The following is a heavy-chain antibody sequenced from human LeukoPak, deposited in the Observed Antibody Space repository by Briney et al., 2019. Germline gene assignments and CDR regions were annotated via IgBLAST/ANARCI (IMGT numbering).Heavy chain of an antibody. J-gene: IGHJ4*02. CDR2: ISYDGSNK. CDR1: GFTFSSYG. V-gene: IGHV3-30*18. D-gene: IGHD5-18*01. Sequence: GGSLRLSCAASGFTFSSYGMHWVRQAPGKGLEWVAVISYDGSNKYYADSVKGRFTISRDNSKNTLYLQMNSLRAEATAVYYCAKVLDTAMGIDYWGQGTLVTVSS. CDR3: AKVLDTAMGIDY.